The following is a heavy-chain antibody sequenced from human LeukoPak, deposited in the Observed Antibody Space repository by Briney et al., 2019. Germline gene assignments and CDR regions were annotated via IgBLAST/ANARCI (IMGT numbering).Heavy chain of an antibody. D-gene: IGHD4-23*01. CDR2: ISSDGGTK. CDR1: KFTFSNYG. J-gene: IGHJ4*02. CDR3: ASYDYGGNACFDY. V-gene: IGHV3-30*03. Sequence: GGSLRLSCTASKFTFSNYGMQWVRQAPGKGLEWVAVISSDGGTKYYADSVKGRFTISRDNSKNTLYLQMNSLRAEDTAVYYCASYDYGGNACFDYWGQGTLVTVPS.